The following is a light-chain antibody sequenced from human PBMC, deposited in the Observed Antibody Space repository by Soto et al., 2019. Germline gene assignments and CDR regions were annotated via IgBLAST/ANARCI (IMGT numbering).Light chain of an antibody. CDR1: QSVSIH. Sequence: TQAAYSLSGCVGGRASLSCRASQSVSIHLAWYQQKPGQAPRLLIYDTSTRATGIPARFSGSGSWTEFTLTISSLQSEDFAVYYCQQYSNWPPITFGQGTKVDIK. J-gene: IGKJ1*01. CDR3: QQYSNWPPIT. V-gene: IGKV3-15*01. CDR2: DTS.